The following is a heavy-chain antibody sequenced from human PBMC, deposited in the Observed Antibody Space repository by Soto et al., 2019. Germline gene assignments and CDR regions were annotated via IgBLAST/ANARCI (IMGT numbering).Heavy chain of an antibody. D-gene: IGHD2-15*01. CDR1: GLTVSGKKY. CDR3: ARDCSGGSCYPGMDV. J-gene: IGHJ6*02. CDR2: ISSSGYI. V-gene: IGHV3-21*01. Sequence: PGGSLRLSCVASGLTVSGKKYMAWVRQAPGKRLEWLSSISSSGYIFSTDSVRGRFTISRDNAKNSVYLQINSLRAEDTAVYFCARDCSGGSCYPGMDVWGQGTTVTVSS.